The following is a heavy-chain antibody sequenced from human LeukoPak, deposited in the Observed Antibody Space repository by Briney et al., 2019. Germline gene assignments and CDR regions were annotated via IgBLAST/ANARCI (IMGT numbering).Heavy chain of an antibody. Sequence: ASVKVSCKASGYTFTDYYMHWVRQAPGQGLEWMGWINPNNGGTKYAQKFQGRVTMTRDTSISTAYMELTRLRSDDTAVYYCARRIKSGILPFDYWGQGTLVTVSS. CDR1: GYTFTDYY. CDR3: ARRIKSGILPFDY. J-gene: IGHJ4*02. CDR2: INPNNGGT. D-gene: IGHD1-1*01. V-gene: IGHV1-2*02.